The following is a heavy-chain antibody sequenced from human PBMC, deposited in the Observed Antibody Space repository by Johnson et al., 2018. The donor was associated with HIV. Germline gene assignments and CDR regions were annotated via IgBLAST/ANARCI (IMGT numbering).Heavy chain of an antibody. CDR3: TTELVGARGPNAFDI. J-gene: IGHJ3*02. V-gene: IGHV3-11*01. CDR1: GFTFSDYY. Sequence: QVQVVESGGGLVKPGGSLRLSCAASGFTFSDYYMSWIRQAPGKGLEWVSFISSSGSSIYYADSVKGRFTVSRDNTKKSLYLQMNSLKTEDTAMCYCTTELVGARGPNAFDIWGQGTMVTVSS. D-gene: IGHD1-26*01. CDR2: ISSSGSSI.